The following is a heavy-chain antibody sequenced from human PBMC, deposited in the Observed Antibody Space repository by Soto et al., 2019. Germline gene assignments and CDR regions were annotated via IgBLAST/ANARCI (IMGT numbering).Heavy chain of an antibody. Sequence: GGSLRLSCAASGFTFSSYSMNWVRQAPGKGLEWVSSISSSSSSYIYYADSVKGRFTISRDNAKNSLYLQMNSLRAEDTAVYYCAREGPNIVVVPAAIRHYYYGMDVWGQGTTVTVSS. CDR2: ISSSSSSYI. CDR1: GFTFSSYS. J-gene: IGHJ6*02. CDR3: AREGPNIVVVPAAIRHYYYGMDV. V-gene: IGHV3-21*01. D-gene: IGHD2-2*02.